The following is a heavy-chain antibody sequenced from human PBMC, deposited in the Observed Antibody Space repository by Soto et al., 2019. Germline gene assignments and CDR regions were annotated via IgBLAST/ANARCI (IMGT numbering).Heavy chain of an antibody. J-gene: IGHJ4*02. CDR1: GYTFINFG. Sequence: GASVKVSCKASGYTFINFGINWVRQAPGQGPEWMGWITPYNGNANYPQKHQDRLTITTDTSTNTAYLELKSLRSDDTAVYFCARARMFSGAHHDYWGQGTRVTVSS. CDR3: ARARMFSGAHHDY. CDR2: ITPYNGNA. V-gene: IGHV1-18*04. D-gene: IGHD1-26*01.